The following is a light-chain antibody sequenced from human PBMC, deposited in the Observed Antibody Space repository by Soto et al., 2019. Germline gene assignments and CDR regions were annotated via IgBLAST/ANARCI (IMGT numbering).Light chain of an antibody. J-gene: IGKJ2*01. CDR2: AAS. CDR3: LQDYNYPHT. V-gene: IGKV1-6*01. Sequence: AIQMTQSPSSLSASVGDSVTITCRASQAIRNDLGWYQQKPGKAPKLLIYAASTLQSGVSSRFSSSGSGTDFTLTISSLQPEDFATYYCLQDYNYPHTFGQGTKVDIK. CDR1: QAIRND.